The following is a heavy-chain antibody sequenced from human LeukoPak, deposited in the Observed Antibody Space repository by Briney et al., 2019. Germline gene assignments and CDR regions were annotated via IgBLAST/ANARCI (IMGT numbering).Heavy chain of an antibody. V-gene: IGHV3-21*04. Sequence: GGSLRLSCAASGFTFSSYSMTWVRQAPGKGLEWVSSISSSSTYIYYADSVKGRFTISRDNAKNPVYLLMNSLRAEDTAVYYCARRGTTYCTVDSCHPNWFDPWGQGTLVTVSS. CDR2: ISSSSTYI. CDR3: ARRGTTYCTVDSCHPNWFDP. CDR1: GFTFSSYS. J-gene: IGHJ5*02. D-gene: IGHD2-15*01.